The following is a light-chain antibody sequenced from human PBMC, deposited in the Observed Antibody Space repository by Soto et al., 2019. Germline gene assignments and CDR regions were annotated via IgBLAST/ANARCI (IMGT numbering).Light chain of an antibody. Sequence: QAVVTQPPSASGTPGQRVTISCSGSRSNIGSNYVYWYQQLPGTAPKLLIFTNDQRTSGVPGRFSGSKSGTSASLAISGLRSEDEADYYCAVWDDSLRGWVFGGGTKLTVL. CDR2: TND. V-gene: IGLV1-47*02. J-gene: IGLJ3*02. CDR1: RSNIGSNY. CDR3: AVWDDSLRGWV.